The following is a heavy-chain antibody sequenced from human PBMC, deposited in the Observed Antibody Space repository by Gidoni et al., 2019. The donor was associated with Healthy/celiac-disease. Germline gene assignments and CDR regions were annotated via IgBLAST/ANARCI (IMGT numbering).Heavy chain of an antibody. D-gene: IGHD3-22*01. CDR2: INPSGGST. V-gene: IGHV1-46*01. CDR3: ARDSIHDSSGYPSGWFDY. CDR1: GYTFTSYY. J-gene: IGHJ4*02. Sequence: QVQLVQSGAEVKKPGASVKVSCKASGYTFTSYYMHWVRQAPGQGLEWMGIINPSGGSTSYAKKFQGRVTMTRDTSTSTVYMELSSLRSEDTAVYYCARDSIHDSSGYPSGWFDYWGQGTLVTVSS.